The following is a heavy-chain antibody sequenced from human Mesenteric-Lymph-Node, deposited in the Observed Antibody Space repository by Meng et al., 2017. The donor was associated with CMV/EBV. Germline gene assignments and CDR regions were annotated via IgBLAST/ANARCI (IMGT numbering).Heavy chain of an antibody. D-gene: IGHD5-18*01. V-gene: IGHV1-46*01. J-gene: IGHJ5*02. CDR2: SNPSGGST. CDR1: GSTFTSYY. CDR3: ARNSYGYNWFDP. Sequence: ASVKVSCKASGSTFTSYYMHWVRQAPGQGLEWMGVSNPSGGSTSYAQKFQGRVTMTRDTSTSTVYMELSSLRSEDTAVYYCARNSYGYNWFDPWGQGTLVTVSS.